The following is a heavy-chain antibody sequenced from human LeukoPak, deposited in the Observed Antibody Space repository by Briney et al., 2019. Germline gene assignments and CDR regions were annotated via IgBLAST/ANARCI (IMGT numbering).Heavy chain of an antibody. CDR2: ISSSSSYI. CDR1: GFTFSSYS. Sequence: PGGSLRLSCAASGFTFSSYSMNWVRQAPGKGLEWVSSISSSSSYIYYADSVKGRFTISRDNAKNSLYLQMNSLRAEDTAVYYCARAFLPGALGMYYFDYWGQGTLVTVSS. CDR3: ARAFLPGALGMYYFDY. V-gene: IGHV3-21*01. D-gene: IGHD2/OR15-2a*01. J-gene: IGHJ4*02.